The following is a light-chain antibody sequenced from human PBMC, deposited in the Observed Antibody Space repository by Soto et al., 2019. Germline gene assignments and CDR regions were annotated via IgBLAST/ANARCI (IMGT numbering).Light chain of an antibody. V-gene: IGKV3-20*01. J-gene: IGKJ1*01. Sequence: EIVLTQSPGTLSLSPGERATLSCRASQSVSNNYLAWYQQKPGQAPRLLIYGASNRATGIPDRFSGSGSGTDFNLTISRLEPEDFEVYYCQQYGSSRWTLGQGTKVEIK. CDR3: QQYGSSRWT. CDR2: GAS. CDR1: QSVSNNY.